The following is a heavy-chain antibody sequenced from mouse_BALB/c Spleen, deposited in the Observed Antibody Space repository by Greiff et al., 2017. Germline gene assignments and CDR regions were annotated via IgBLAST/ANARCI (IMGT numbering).Heavy chain of an antibody. CDR2: ISSGGSYT. V-gene: IGHV5-6-4*01. CDR3: TRDPYGNYGYAMDY. J-gene: IGHJ4*01. CDR1: GFTFSSYT. D-gene: IGHD2-1*01. Sequence: EVQRVESGGGLVKPGGSLKLSCAASGFTFSSYTMSWVRQTPEKRLEWVATISSGGSYTYYPDSVKGRFTISRDNAKNTLYLQMSSLKSEDTAMYYCTRDPYGNYGYAMDYWGQGTSVIVSS.